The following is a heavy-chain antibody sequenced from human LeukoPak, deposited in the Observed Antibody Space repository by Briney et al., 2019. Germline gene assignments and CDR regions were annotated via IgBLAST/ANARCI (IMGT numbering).Heavy chain of an antibody. CDR3: AKGGSSGWSSVNYFDY. CDR2: IGWNSGSI. V-gene: IGHV3-9*01. J-gene: IGHJ4*02. D-gene: IGHD6-19*01. Sequence: GGSLRLSCAASGFTFDDYAMHWVRQAPGEGLEWVSGIGWNSGSIGYADSVKGRFTISRDNAKNSLYLQMNSLRAEDTALYYCAKGGSSGWSSVNYFDYWGQGTLVTVSS. CDR1: GFTFDDYA.